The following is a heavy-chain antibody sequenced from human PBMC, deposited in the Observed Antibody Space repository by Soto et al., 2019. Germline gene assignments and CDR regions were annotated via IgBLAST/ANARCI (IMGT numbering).Heavy chain of an antibody. Sequence: SETLSLTCSVSGGSISSVGHYWTWIRHQPGKGLEWIGYIYYSGSTDYNPSLKSRVTISVDRSKNQFSLNLSSVTAADTAIYYCARESGGYDSSTRYGLDVWGQGTTVTVSS. CDR1: GGSISSVGHY. CDR3: ARESGGYDSSTRYGLDV. D-gene: IGHD6-25*01. V-gene: IGHV4-31*03. CDR2: IYYSGST. J-gene: IGHJ6*02.